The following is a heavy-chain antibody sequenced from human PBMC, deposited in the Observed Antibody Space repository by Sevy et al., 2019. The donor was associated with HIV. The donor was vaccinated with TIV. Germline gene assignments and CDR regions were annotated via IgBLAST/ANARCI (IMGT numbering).Heavy chain of an antibody. CDR1: GFTFSSYA. CDR3: AREGPYCTNGVCQRVVDY. J-gene: IGHJ4*02. V-gene: IGHV3-30*04. D-gene: IGHD2-8*01. Sequence: GGSLRLSCAASGFTFSSYAMHWVRQAPGKGLEWVAVISYDGSNKYYADSVKGRFTISRDNSKNTLYLQMNSLRAEDTAVYYCAREGPYCTNGVCQRVVDYWGQGTLVTVSS. CDR2: ISYDGSNK.